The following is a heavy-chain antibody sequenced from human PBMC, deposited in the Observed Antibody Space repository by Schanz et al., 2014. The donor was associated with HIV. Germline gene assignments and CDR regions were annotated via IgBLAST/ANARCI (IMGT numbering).Heavy chain of an antibody. CDR2: ISDTGVRT. J-gene: IGHJ4*02. V-gene: IGHV3-11*05. CDR1: GFTFNDYY. CDR3: AREKDLGYSSTLGF. D-gene: IGHD6-13*01. Sequence: QVQLVESGGGVVQPGGSLRLSCAASGFTFNDYYMTWIRQAPGKGLEWVSGISDTGVRTNYADSVKGRLTISRDNSENTLYLQMNSLRGEDTAVYYCAREKDLGYSSTLGFWGQGTLVTVSS.